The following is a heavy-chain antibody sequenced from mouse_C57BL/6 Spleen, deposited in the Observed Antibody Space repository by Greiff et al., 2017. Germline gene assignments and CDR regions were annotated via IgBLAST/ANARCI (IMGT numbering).Heavy chain of an antibody. CDR3: AREDLLSCNYAMDD. CDR2: IDPNSGGT. V-gene: IGHV1-72*01. Sequence: QVQLQQPGAELVKPGASVKLSCKASGYTFTSYWMHWVKQRPGRGLEWIGRIDPNSGGTKYNEKFKSKATLTVDKSSSTAYMQLSSLTSEDSAVFYCAREDLLSCNYAMDDWGQGTSVTVSS. J-gene: IGHJ4*01. D-gene: IGHD2-13*01. CDR1: GYTFTSYW.